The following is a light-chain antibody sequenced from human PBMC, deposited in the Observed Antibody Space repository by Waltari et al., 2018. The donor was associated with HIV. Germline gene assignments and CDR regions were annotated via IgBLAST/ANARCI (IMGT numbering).Light chain of an antibody. CDR2: DAS. CDR3: HQYENLPYT. Sequence: DIQMTQSPSSLSASVGVRVTIPCQASQDINTCLNWYHQKPGKAPELRIYDASTVEIGVPPRFSGSGSGTDFIFTIGSLRPEDVGTYYCHQYENLPYTLGQGTKLEI. V-gene: IGKV1-33*01. J-gene: IGKJ2*01. CDR1: QDINTC.